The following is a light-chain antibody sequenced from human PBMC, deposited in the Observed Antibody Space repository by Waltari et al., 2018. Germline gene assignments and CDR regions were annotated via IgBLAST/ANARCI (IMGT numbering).Light chain of an antibody. CDR2: AVS. V-gene: IGLV2-23*02. CDR3: SSYAGSSKGV. J-gene: IGLJ2*01. Sequence: QSALTQPASVSGSPAQSITISCTATSSDVGNYKRVSWYQQHPGKAPKLMIYAVSHRPSGVSDRFSGSKSGDMASLTISGLQPEDEAEYFCSSYAGSSKGVFGGGTKVTVL. CDR1: SSDVGNYKR.